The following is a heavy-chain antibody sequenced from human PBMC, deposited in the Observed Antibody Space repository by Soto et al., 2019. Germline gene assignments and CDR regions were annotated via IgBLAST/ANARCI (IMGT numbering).Heavy chain of an antibody. CDR3: ARGRVVVPAAVMFNCLDP. J-gene: IGHJ5*02. V-gene: IGHV4-39*07. Sequence: PSETLSLTCTVTGDSISSRSYYWGWIRQPPGKGLEWIGSIYYSGSTYNNPSLRSRVSMSIDTSKDQFSLKMSSVTAADTAVYYCARGRVVVPAAVMFNCLDPGGQGALVTGS. D-gene: IGHD2-2*01. CDR2: IYYSGST. CDR1: GDSISSRSYY.